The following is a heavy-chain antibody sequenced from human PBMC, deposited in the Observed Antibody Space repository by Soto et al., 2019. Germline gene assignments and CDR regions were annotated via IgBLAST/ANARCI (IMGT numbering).Heavy chain of an antibody. J-gene: IGHJ4*02. CDR3: ARDFEHYFDY. Sequence: QVQLVESGGGVVQPGRSLGLSCAASGFTFSNYVMHWVRQAPGKGLEWVAVIWYDGSNKYYADSVKGRFTISRDNSKNTLKLPMNSLRDEDTAVYYCARDFEHYFDYWGQGTLVTVSS. CDR1: GFTFSNYV. CDR2: IWYDGSNK. V-gene: IGHV3-33*01.